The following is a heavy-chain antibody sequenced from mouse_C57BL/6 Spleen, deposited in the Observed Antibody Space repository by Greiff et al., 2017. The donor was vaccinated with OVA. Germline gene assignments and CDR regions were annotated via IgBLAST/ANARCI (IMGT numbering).Heavy chain of an antibody. D-gene: IGHD1-1*01. Sequence: VQLQQSGAELVRPGTSVKMSCKASGYTFTNYWIGWAKQRPGHGLEWIGDIYPGGGYTNYNEKFKGKATLTADKSSSPAYMQVSSLTSEDSAIYYCARYYGSSYRYYFDYWGQGTTLTVSS. V-gene: IGHV1-63*01. CDR3: ARYYGSSYRYYFDY. CDR1: GYTFTNYW. J-gene: IGHJ2*01. CDR2: IYPGGGYT.